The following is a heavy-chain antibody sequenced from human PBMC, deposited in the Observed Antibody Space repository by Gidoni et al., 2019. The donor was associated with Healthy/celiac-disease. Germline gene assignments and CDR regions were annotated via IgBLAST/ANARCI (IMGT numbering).Heavy chain of an antibody. V-gene: IGHV4-61*02. CDR1: GGSISSGSYY. CDR2: IYTSGST. CDR3: ARASLEITFGGVIVIGNWFDP. D-gene: IGHD3-16*02. Sequence: QVQLQESGPGLVKPSQTLSLTCTVSGGSISSGSYYWSWIRQPAGKGLEWIGRIYTSGSTNYNPSLKSRVTMSVDTSKNQFSLKLSSVTAADTAVYYCARASLEITFGGVIVIGNWFDPWGQGTLVTVSS. J-gene: IGHJ5*02.